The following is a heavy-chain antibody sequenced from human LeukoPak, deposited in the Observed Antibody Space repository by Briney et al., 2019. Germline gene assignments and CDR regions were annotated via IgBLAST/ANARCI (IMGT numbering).Heavy chain of an antibody. J-gene: IGHJ4*02. V-gene: IGHV1-2*06. D-gene: IGHD3-10*01. Sequence: ASVKVSCKASGYSFRDYSMHWVRQAPGQGLEWMGRINPNSGGTSYSQNFQGRVSMTRDTSISTTYMELNGLTSDDTAVYYCARGGSGSGYLYYFDYWGQGTLVSVSP. CDR3: ARGGSGSGYLYYFDY. CDR1: GYSFRDYS. CDR2: INPNSGGT.